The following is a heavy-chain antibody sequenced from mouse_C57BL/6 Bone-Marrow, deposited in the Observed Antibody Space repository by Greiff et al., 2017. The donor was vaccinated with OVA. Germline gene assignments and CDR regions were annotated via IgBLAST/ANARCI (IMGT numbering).Heavy chain of an antibody. D-gene: IGHD2-2*01. CDR3: ARHEERRDGYGAGPYFDY. CDR1: GYTFTEYT. J-gene: IGHJ2*01. Sequence: QVQLQQPGAELVMPGASVKLSCKASGYTFTEYTIHWVKQRSGQGLEWIGWFYPGSGSIKYNEKFKDKATLTADKSSSTVYMELSRLTSEDSAVYFCARHEERRDGYGAGPYFDYWGQGTTLTVSS. CDR2: FYPGSGSI. V-gene: IGHV1-62-2*01.